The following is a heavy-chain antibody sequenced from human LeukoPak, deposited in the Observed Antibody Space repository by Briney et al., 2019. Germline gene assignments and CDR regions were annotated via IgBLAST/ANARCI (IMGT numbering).Heavy chain of an antibody. J-gene: IGHJ6*02. CDR3: AKVKYCSSTSCYNDRGYYYYYGMDV. Sequence: GGSLRLSCAASGFTFSSYGMHWVRQAPGKGLEWVAVISYDGSNKYYADSVKGRFTISRDNSKNTLYLQMNSLRAEDTAVYYCAKVKYCSSTSCYNDRGYYYYYGMDVWGQGTTVTVSS. CDR1: GFTFSSYG. D-gene: IGHD2-2*02. CDR2: ISYDGSNK. V-gene: IGHV3-30*18.